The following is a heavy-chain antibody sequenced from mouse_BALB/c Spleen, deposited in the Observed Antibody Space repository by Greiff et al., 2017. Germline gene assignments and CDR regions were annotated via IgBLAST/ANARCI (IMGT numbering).Heavy chain of an antibody. J-gene: IGHJ3*01. V-gene: IGHV1-82*01. Sequence: QVQLQQSGPELVKPGASVRISCKASGYAYSSSWMNWVKQRPGQGLEWIGRIYPGDGDSNYNGKLKGKATLTADKSSSTAYIQLSSLTSVDSAVYFGANEAWFAYWGQGTLGTVSA. CDR1: GYAYSSSW. CDR2: IYPGDGDS. CDR3: ANEAWFAY.